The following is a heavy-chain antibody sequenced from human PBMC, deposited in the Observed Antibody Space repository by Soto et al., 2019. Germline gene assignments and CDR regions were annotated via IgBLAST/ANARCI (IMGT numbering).Heavy chain of an antibody. J-gene: IGHJ4*02. CDR1: GFPFSSYA. CDR3: AKCSSFYCSSTSCYGGNDY. Sequence: GGSLRLSCAASGFPFSSYAMSWVRQAPGKGLEWVSAISGSGGSTYYADSVKGRFTISRDNSKNTLYLQMNSLRAEDMAVYYCAKCSSFYCSSTSCYGGNDYWGQGTLVTVSS. D-gene: IGHD2-2*01. V-gene: IGHV3-23*01. CDR2: ISGSGGST.